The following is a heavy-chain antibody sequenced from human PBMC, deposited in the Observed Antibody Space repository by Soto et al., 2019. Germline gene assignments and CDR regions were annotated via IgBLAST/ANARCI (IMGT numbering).Heavy chain of an antibody. Sequence: APVKASCKASGYTFTSYGISWVRQAPGQGLEWMRWISAYNGNTNYAKRVEGGVSMATDTSTRTAYMELRSLRDEDMAVYYCGRVGRGLGRRGGDYGGQGTLVAVSS. CDR1: GYTFTSYG. J-gene: IGHJ4*02. V-gene: IGHV1-18*03. CDR3: GRVGRGLGRRGGDY. D-gene: IGHD3-16*01. CDR2: ISAYNGNT.